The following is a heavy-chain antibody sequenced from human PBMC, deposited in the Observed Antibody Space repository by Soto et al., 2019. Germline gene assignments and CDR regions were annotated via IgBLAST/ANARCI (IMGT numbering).Heavy chain of an antibody. CDR2: INTSGGT. J-gene: IGHJ4*02. D-gene: IGHD5-12*01. CDR1: GGSFSDYN. CDR3: ARGVATIRD. Sequence: QEQLQQWGAGLLKPSETLSLTCAVNGGSFSDYNWSWIRQPPGKRLEWIGEINTSGGTNYNPSLKSRVTISIDTSKNEFSLKLSSVTAADTAVYYCARGVATIRDWGQGTLVTVSS. V-gene: IGHV4-34*02.